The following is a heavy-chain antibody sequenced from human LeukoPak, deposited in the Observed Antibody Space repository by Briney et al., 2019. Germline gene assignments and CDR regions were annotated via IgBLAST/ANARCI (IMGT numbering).Heavy chain of an antibody. Sequence: GGSLRLSCAASGFTFSSYGMHWVRQAPGKGLEWVANIKQDGSEKYYVDSVKGRFTISRDNAKNSLYLQMNSLRAEDTAVYYCARIDTMMGTYFDYWGQGILVTVSS. CDR3: ARIDTMMGTYFDY. CDR1: GFTFSSYG. D-gene: IGHD3-22*01. V-gene: IGHV3-7*01. J-gene: IGHJ4*02. CDR2: IKQDGSEK.